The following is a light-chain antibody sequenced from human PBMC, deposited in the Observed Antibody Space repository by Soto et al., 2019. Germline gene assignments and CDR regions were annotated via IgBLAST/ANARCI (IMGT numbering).Light chain of an antibody. CDR1: QITHMY. V-gene: IGKV3-11*01. CDR2: DSS. CDR3: QQRYSRPLT. Sequence: EIVLTQSPATLSLSPGCRSTFSCRGSQITHMYLAWYQLELGQAPRLLIYDSSIRATGIPARFSGSGSGTDFTLTISSLEPEDFCVYYCQQRYSRPLTCGGGTKVEIK. J-gene: IGKJ4*01.